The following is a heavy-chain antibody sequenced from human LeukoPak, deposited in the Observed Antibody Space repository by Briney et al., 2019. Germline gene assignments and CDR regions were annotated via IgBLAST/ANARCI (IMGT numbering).Heavy chain of an antibody. CDR1: GFSFNIAW. Sequence: GGSLRLSCAASGFSFNIAWMSWVRQAPGKGMEWVGRIKSTTHGGTTAYAAHVQGRFTISRDYSKNTLYLQMNSLKTEDTAVYYCAAEPLRYCSGSACYDWFDSWGQGTLVTVSS. J-gene: IGHJ5*01. D-gene: IGHD2-2*01. CDR3: AAEPLRYCSGSACYDWFDS. V-gene: IGHV3-15*01. CDR2: IKSTTHGGTT.